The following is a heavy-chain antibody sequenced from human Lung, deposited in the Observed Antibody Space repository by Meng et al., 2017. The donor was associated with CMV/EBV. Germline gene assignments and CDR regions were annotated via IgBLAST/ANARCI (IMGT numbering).Heavy chain of an antibody. CDR3: AAASNWDYYYYNAFDV. V-gene: IGHV1-58*01. CDR2: IVVETGNT. Sequence: SVKVSXKASGFTFISSSVQWVRQARGQPLEWIGWIVVETGNTNYAQKFEEKVTISRDMSTNTAYMEVSSLGSDDSAVYYCAAASNWDYYYYNAFDVWGQGTTVTVSS. D-gene: IGHD1-26*01. J-gene: IGHJ6*02. CDR1: GFTFISSS.